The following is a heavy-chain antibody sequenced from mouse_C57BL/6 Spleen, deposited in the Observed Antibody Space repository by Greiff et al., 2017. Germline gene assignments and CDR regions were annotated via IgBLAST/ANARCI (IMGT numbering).Heavy chain of an antibody. V-gene: IGHV3-6*01. CDR3: ARVYYGSSYAMDY. CDR2: ISYDGSN. CDR1: GYSITSGYY. J-gene: IGHJ4*01. Sequence: DVKLQESGPGLVKPSQSLSLTCSVTGYSITSGYYWNWIRQFPGNKLEWMGYISYDGSNNYNPSLKNRISITRDTSKNQFFLKLDSVTTEDTATYYCARVYYGSSYAMDYWGQGTSVTVSS. D-gene: IGHD1-1*01.